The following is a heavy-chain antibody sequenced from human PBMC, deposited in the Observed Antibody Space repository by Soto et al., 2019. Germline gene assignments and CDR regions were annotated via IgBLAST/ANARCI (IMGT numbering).Heavy chain of an antibody. Sequence: GGSLRLSCAASGFTFSSYAMHWVRQAPGKGLEWVAVISYDGSNKYYADSVKGRFTISRDNSKNTLYLQMNSLRAEDTAVYYCARDPPMTGSGSYYGYYFDYWGQGTLVTVSS. CDR2: ISYDGSNK. CDR3: ARDPPMTGSGSYYGYYFDY. J-gene: IGHJ4*02. D-gene: IGHD3-10*01. CDR1: GFTFSSYA. V-gene: IGHV3-30-3*01.